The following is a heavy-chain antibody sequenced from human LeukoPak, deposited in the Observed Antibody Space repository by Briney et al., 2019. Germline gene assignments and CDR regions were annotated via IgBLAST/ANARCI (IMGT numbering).Heavy chain of an antibody. CDR3: ARAGLTLTNPFDWLLYS. V-gene: IGHV1-69*01. CDR2: IIPIFGTA. Sequence: SVKVSCKASGGTFSSYAISWVRQAPGQGLEWMGGIIPIFGTANYAQKFQGRVTITAYESTSTAYMELSSLRSEDTAVYYCARAGLTLTNPFDWLLYSWGQGTLVTVSS. J-gene: IGHJ4*02. CDR1: GGTFSSYA. D-gene: IGHD3-9*01.